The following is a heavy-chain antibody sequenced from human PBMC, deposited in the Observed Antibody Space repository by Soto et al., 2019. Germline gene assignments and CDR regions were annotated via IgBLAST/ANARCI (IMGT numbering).Heavy chain of an antibody. CDR3: ARGAAAVWFDP. CDR1: GYTFSTYG. J-gene: IGHJ5*02. D-gene: IGHD6-13*01. CDR2: ISGYTGNR. V-gene: IGHV1-18*01. Sequence: QVQLVQSGAEVKKPGASVKVSCKASGYTFSTYGISWVRQAPGQGLEWMGWISGYTGNRNYAQKFHDRVTMTTDTSTSTAYMELRSLRSDDTAVYFWARGAAAVWFDPWGQGTLVTVSS.